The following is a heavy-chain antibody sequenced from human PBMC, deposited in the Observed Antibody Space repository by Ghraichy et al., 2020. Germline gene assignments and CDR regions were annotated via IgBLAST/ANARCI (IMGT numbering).Heavy chain of an antibody. CDR1: GFTVSSNY. CDR3: AREHLGYCSSTSCHTAAFGY. CDR2: IYSGGST. Sequence: GESLNISCAASGFTVSSNYMSWVRQAPGKGLEWVSVIYSGGSTYYADSVKGRFTISRDNSKNTLYLQMNSLRAEDTAVYYCAREHLGYCSSTSCHTAAFGYWGQGTLVTVSS. V-gene: IGHV3-53*01. J-gene: IGHJ4*02. D-gene: IGHD2-2*02.